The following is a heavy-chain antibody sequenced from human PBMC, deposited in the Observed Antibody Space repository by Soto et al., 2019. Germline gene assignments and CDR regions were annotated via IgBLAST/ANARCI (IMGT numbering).Heavy chain of an antibody. CDR2: IGVSSSIM. Sequence: EVQLVESGGGVVQPGGSLRLSCAASGFSFSSYSMNWVRQAPGKGLEWVSYIGVSSSIMSFADSVKGRFTSSRDNAKNSLYLEMNSLRDEDTAVYYFAREHAYTFDMWGQGTMVTVSS. V-gene: IGHV3-48*02. CDR3: AREHAYTFDM. CDR1: GFSFSSYS. J-gene: IGHJ3*02. D-gene: IGHD2-21*01.